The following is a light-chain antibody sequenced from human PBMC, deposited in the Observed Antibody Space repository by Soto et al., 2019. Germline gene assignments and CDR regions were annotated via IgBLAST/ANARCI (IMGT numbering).Light chain of an antibody. V-gene: IGLV2-14*02. Sequence: QSALTQPASVSGSPGQSITISCTGTSSDVGTYNLVSWYQQHPGKAPKLFIYDVNNRPSGVSNRFSGSKSGNTASLTISGLQAEDEAFYYCSSYTDTNTLVFGGGTKLTVL. CDR2: DVN. CDR1: SSDVGTYNL. CDR3: SSYTDTNTLV. J-gene: IGLJ3*02.